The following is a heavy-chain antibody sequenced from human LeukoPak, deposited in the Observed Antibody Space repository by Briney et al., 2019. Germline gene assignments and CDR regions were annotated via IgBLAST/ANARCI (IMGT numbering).Heavy chain of an antibody. V-gene: IGHV3-66*01. CDR2: IQSGGRT. J-gene: IGHJ4*02. Sequence: PGGSLKLSCAASGFTVNSYFMTWVRQAPGKGLEWVSVIQSGGRTYYADSVKGRFTISRDTSENTLYLQMNSLRAEDTAVYFCVRGRVDLSYYDSWGQGSLVTVSS. CDR3: VRGRVDLSYYDS. CDR1: GFTVNSYF. D-gene: IGHD5-12*01.